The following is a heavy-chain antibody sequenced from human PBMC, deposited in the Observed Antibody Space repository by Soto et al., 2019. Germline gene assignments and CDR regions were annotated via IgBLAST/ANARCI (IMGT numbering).Heavy chain of an antibody. J-gene: IGHJ4*02. CDR3: EREFHYAFDY. CDR1: GDSVSSNIVA. Sequence: PSQSLSLTCAISGDSVSSNIVAWNWIRQSPSRGLEWLGRTYYRSKWYNEYAVSVKSRITVNADTSKNQFSLQLNSVTPEDTAVYYCEREFHYAFDYCGQGMLVTVSS. D-gene: IGHD2-2*01. V-gene: IGHV6-1*01. CDR2: TYYRSKWYN.